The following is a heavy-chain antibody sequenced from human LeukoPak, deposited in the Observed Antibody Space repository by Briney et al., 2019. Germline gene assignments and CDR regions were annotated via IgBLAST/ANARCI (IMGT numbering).Heavy chain of an antibody. CDR2: IYTSGST. J-gene: IGHJ3*02. CDR1: GGSISSHY. CDR3: ARELGLSSSWDDAFDI. D-gene: IGHD6-13*01. V-gene: IGHV4-4*07. Sequence: KPSETLSLTCTVSGGSISSHYWSWIRQPAGKGLEWIGRIYTSGSTNYNPSLKSRVTMSVDTSKNQFSLKLSSVTAADTAVYYCARELGLSSSWDDAFDIWGQGTMVTVSS.